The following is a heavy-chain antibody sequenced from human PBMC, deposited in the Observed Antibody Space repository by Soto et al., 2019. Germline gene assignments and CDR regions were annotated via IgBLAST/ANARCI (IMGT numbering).Heavy chain of an antibody. Sequence: SETLSLTCTFSGESISRNKYYWGWIRQPPGKGLEWIGSINYSGSPYYNSSLKSRVTISVDTSKNHFSLKLSSVTAADTAVYYCARLGIEAAVNWFDPWGQGTLVTVSS. D-gene: IGHD6-13*01. V-gene: IGHV4-39*02. J-gene: IGHJ5*02. CDR2: INYSGSP. CDR3: ARLGIEAAVNWFDP. CDR1: GESISRNKYY.